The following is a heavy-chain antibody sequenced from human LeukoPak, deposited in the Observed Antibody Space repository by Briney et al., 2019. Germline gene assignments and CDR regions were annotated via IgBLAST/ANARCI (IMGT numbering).Heavy chain of an antibody. D-gene: IGHD2-2*01. V-gene: IGHV3-74*01. J-gene: IGHJ5*02. CDR1: GFTLSGYW. Sequence: GGSLRPSCAASGFTLSGYWMHWVRQAPGKGLEWVSRINSDGTSTSYADSVKGRFTISRDNAKNTLSLQMNSLRDEDTAVYYCLRSYCTTSNCYGWFDPWGQGTLVTVSS. CDR2: INSDGTST. CDR3: LRSYCTTSNCYGWFDP.